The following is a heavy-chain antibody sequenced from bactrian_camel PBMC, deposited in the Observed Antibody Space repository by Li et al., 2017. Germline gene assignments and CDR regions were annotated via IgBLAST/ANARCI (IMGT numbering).Heavy chain of an antibody. CDR3: TAGWGHCDLQTDFIY. J-gene: IGHJ6*01. CDR1: RYTYKRNC. D-gene: IGHD1*01. CDR2: LWIGGAQT. V-gene: IGHV3S6*01. Sequence: VQLVESGGGSVQAGGSLRLTCRASRYTYKRNCMGWFRQAPGKAPEGVAVLWIGGAQTQYPDSVKGRFTISEDNVKKTLILDIRGLKDDDTAMYYCTAGWGHCDLQTDFIYWGQGTQVTVS.